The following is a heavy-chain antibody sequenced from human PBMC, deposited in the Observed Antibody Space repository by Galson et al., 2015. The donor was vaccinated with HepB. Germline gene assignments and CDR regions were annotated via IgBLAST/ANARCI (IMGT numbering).Heavy chain of an antibody. D-gene: IGHD3-10*01. J-gene: IGHJ4*02. CDR2: IYYSGST. CDR3: ARLRGRSHFDY. Sequence: SETLSLTCTVSGGSISSSSYYWGWIRQPPGKGLEWIGSIYYSGSTYYNPSLKSRVTISVDTSKNQFSLKLSSVTAADTAVYYCARLRGRSHFDYWGQGTLVTVSS. V-gene: IGHV4-39*01. CDR1: GGSISSSSYY.